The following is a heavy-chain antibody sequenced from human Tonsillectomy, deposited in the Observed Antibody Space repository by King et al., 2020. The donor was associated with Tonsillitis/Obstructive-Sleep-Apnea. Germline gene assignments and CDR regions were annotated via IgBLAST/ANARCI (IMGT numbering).Heavy chain of an antibody. CDR3: AFRTGDRGDAFDI. CDR2: IYSGDSDT. V-gene: IGHV5-51*01. CDR1: GYSFTSYW. J-gene: IGHJ3*02. Sequence: QLVQSGAEVKKPGESLKISCKGSGYSFTSYWIGWGRQMPGKGLELMGIIYSGDSDTRYSPSFQGQVTISADKSISTAYLQWSSLKASDNAMYYCAFRTGDRGDAFDIWGQGTMVTVSS. D-gene: IGHD7-27*01.